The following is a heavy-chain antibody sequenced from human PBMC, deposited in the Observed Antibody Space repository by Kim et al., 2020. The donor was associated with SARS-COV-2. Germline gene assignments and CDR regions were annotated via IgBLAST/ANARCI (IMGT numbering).Heavy chain of an antibody. Sequence: GGSLRLSCAATGFTVSSNYMSWVRQAPGKGLEWVSVIYTGGGTYYADSVKGRFTISRDNFKNTLYLQMNSLRAEDTAVYYCAIGGNIVRGIGYFDYWGQGTLVTVSS. J-gene: IGHJ4*02. D-gene: IGHD3-10*01. CDR1: GFTVSSNY. CDR3: AIGGNIVRGIGYFDY. CDR2: IYTGGGT. V-gene: IGHV3-53*01.